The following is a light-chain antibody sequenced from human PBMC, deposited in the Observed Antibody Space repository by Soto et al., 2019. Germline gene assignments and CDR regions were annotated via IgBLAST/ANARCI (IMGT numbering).Light chain of an antibody. Sequence: EIVVTQSPLSLPVTPGEPASISCRSSQSLLHSNGHNYLEWYLQKPGQSPQLLIYLGSNRASGVPDRFSGSGSGTDFTLKISRVEAEDVGVYYCMQVLQSWTFGQGTKVEIK. J-gene: IGKJ1*01. V-gene: IGKV2-28*01. CDR2: LGS. CDR3: MQVLQSWT. CDR1: QSLLHSNGHNY.